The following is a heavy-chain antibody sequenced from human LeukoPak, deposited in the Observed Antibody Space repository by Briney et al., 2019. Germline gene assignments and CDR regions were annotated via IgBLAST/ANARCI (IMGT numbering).Heavy chain of an antibody. D-gene: IGHD1-14*01. J-gene: IGHJ4*03. CDR1: GFIFSSYG. V-gene: IGHV3-33*01. CDR3: ARYNTVRSDY. CDR2: IWYDGSKT. Sequence: GGSLRLSCAASGFIFSSYGMHWVRQAPGKGLEWVAVIWYDGSKTYYADSVQGRFTVSRDNSKNTLYLQMSSLRDDDTAVYYCARYNTVRSDYWGQGALVTVSS.